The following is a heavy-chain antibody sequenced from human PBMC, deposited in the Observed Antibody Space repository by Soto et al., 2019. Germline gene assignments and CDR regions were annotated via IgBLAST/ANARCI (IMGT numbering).Heavy chain of an antibody. V-gene: IGHV4-30-2*01. CDR2: IYHSGST. Sequence: LTCAVSGVSISSRGYSCSLTRQPPGKGLEWIGYIYHSGSTYYNPSLKSRVTISVDSSKNQFSLKLSSVTAADTAVYYCDREHSYGRYNWFDPWGQGTLVTVSS. D-gene: IGHD5-18*01. J-gene: IGHJ5*02. CDR3: DREHSYGRYNWFDP. CDR1: GVSISSRGYS.